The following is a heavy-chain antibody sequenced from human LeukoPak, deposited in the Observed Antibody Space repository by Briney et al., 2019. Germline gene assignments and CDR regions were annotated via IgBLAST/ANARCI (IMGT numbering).Heavy chain of an antibody. CDR1: GFTFSSYG. CDR2: ISGSGGST. Sequence: GGSLRLSCAASGFTFSSYGMSWVRQAPGKGLEWVSAISGSGGSTYYADSVKGRFTISRDNSKNTLYLQMNSLRAEDTAVYYCAKDLVSVTGYYFDYWGQGTLVTVSS. D-gene: IGHD3-3*01. CDR3: AKDLVSVTGYYFDY. V-gene: IGHV3-23*01. J-gene: IGHJ4*02.